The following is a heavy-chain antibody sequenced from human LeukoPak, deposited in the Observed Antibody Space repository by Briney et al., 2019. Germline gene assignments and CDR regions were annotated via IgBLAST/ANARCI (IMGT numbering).Heavy chain of an antibody. D-gene: IGHD4-11*01. CDR1: GYTFTSYD. CDR3: ARELTTAKFDP. V-gene: IGHV1-8*03. J-gene: IGHJ5*02. Sequence: ASVKVSCKASGYTFTSYDINWVRQATGQGLEWMGWMNPNSGNTGYAQKFQGRVTITRNTSISTAYMELSSLRSEDTAVYYCARELTTAKFDPWGQGTLVTVSS. CDR2: MNPNSGNT.